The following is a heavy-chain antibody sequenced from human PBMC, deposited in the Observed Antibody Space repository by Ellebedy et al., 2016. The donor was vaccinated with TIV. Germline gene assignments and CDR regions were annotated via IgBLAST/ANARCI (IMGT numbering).Heavy chain of an antibody. D-gene: IGHD6-6*01. V-gene: IGHV3-30*02. Sequence: GGSLRLXCAASGFTFSSFGMHWVRQAPGKGLEWVAVIWYDGSNKYYADSVKGRFTISRDNSKNTLYLQMSSLRAEDTAVYYCVKGSTLGYSSSGYYYYYGMDVWGQGTTVTVSS. CDR1: GFTFSSFG. J-gene: IGHJ6*02. CDR3: VKGSTLGYSSSGYYYYYGMDV. CDR2: IWYDGSNK.